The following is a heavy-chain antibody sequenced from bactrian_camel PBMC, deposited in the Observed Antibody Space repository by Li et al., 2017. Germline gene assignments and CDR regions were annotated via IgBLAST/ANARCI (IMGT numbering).Heavy chain of an antibody. Sequence: DVQLVESGGGSVQTGGSLILSCAASDQSSKTTCISWFRQIPGKERERVSTINRGHGVPYIADTVKGRFTLSRDDAKNTVYLQMSKLTTEDTAMYYCAADVDPCVVVSDTFIKIGIWSQGTQVTVS. CDR1: DQSSKTTC. CDR3: AADVDPCVVVSDTFIKIGI. D-gene: IGHD2*01. J-gene: IGHJ6*01. CDR2: INRGHGVP. V-gene: IGHV3S40*01.